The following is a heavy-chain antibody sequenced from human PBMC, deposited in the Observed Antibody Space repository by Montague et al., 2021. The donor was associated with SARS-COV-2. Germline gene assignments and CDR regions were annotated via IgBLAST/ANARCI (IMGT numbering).Heavy chain of an antibody. CDR1: RGPFSNYY. Sequence: SETLSLTRAVSRGPFSNYYWTWIRQSPGKGLEWIGEINQGGAPNYTPSLKSRVTISLDTSKKQISLKLNSVTVADTAVFFCARGRPVQGSFRHFDSISSGALDIWAQGSLVIVSS. J-gene: IGHJ3*02. CDR3: ARGRPVQGSFRHFDSISSGALDI. V-gene: IGHV4-34*01. D-gene: IGHD3-9*01. CDR2: INQGGAP.